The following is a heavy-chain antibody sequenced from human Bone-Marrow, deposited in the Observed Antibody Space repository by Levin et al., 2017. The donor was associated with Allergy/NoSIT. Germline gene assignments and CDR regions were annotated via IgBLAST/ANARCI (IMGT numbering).Heavy chain of an antibody. D-gene: IGHD6-13*01. V-gene: IGHV4-59*01. Sequence: ASETLSLTCTVSGGSISSYYWSWIRQPPGKGLEWIGYIYYSGSTNYNPSLKSRVTISVDTSKNQFSLKLSSVTAADTAVYYCARDRLGSSWYRTPDYYYDYGMDVWGQGTTVTVSS. CDR2: IYYSGST. CDR1: GGSISSYY. CDR3: ARDRLGSSWYRTPDYYYDYGMDV. J-gene: IGHJ6*02.